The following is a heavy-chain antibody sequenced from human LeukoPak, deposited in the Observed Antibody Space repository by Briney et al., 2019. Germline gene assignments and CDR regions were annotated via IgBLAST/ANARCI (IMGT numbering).Heavy chain of an antibody. CDR1: GGSISSGGYY. J-gene: IGHJ4*02. CDR3: ARDLRSAFDY. Sequence: PSQTLSLTCTVSGGSISSGGYYWSWLRQHPGKGLEWIGYIYYSGSTYYNPSLKSRVTISVDTSKNQFSLKLSSVTAADTAVYYCARDLRSAFDYWGQGTLVTVSS. CDR2: IYYSGST. V-gene: IGHV4-31*03.